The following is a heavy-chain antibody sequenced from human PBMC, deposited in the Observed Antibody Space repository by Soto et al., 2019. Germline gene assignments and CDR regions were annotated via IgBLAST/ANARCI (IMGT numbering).Heavy chain of an antibody. CDR3: EKSPRLEGPGTFDX. V-gene: IGHV5-10-1*01. CDR2: IDRSDSYT. Sequence: GESLKISCKGSGYSFTGYWISWVRQMPEKGLELTAMIDRSDSYTNYSPSFQGHVTISADKSIRTAFLQWSSLKPSDTAIYYCEKSPRLEGPGTFDXWGQGTPVTVSX. J-gene: IGHJ4*02. D-gene: IGHD6-13*01. CDR1: GYSFTGYW.